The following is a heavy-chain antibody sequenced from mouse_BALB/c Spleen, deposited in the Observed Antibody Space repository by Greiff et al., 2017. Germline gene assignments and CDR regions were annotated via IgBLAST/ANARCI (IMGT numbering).Heavy chain of an antibody. CDR1: GFTFSSYG. D-gene: IGHD1-1*01. J-gene: IGHJ1*01. V-gene: IGHV5-6-3*01. CDR2: INSNGGST. CDR3: ARDGYYGSSYYWYFDV. Sequence: EVQLVESGGGLVQPGGSLKLSCAASGFTFSSYGMSWVRQTPDKRLELVATINSNGGSTYYPDSVKGRFTISRDNAKNTLYLQMSSLKSEDTAMYYCARDGYYGSSYYWYFDVWGAGTTVTVSS.